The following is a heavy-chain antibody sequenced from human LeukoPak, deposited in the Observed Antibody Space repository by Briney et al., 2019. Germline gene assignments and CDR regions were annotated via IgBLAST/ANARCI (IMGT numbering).Heavy chain of an antibody. CDR1: GFTFSSYA. V-gene: IGHV3-30-3*01. Sequence: PGRSLRLSCAASGFTFSSYAMHWVRQAPGKGLEWVAVISYDGSNKYYADSVKGRFTISRDNAKNSLYLQMNSLRAEDTAVYYCARGGTYSGSPFDYWGQGTLVTVSS. CDR2: ISYDGSNK. D-gene: IGHD1-26*01. CDR3: ARGGTYSGSPFDY. J-gene: IGHJ4*02.